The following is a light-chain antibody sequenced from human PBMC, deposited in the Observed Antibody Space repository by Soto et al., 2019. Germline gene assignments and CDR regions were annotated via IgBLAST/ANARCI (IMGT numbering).Light chain of an antibody. CDR3: CSYAGSRTHVL. Sequence: QSVLTQPPSVSGAPGQRVTISCTGSSSNIGAGYDVHWYQQLPRTAPKLLIYGNNNRPSGVPDRFSGSKSGTSASLAITGLQAEDEAEYYCCSYAGSRTHVLFGGGTKLTVL. CDR2: GNN. CDR1: SSNIGAGYD. J-gene: IGLJ2*01. V-gene: IGLV1-40*01.